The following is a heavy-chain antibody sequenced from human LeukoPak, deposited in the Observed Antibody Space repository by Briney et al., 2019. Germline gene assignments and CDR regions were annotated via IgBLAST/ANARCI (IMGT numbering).Heavy chain of an antibody. J-gene: IGHJ5*02. CDR3: ARDRGPYVLLWFGELNWFDP. CDR2: IWYDGGNK. V-gene: IGHV3-33*01. Sequence: PGGSLRLSCAASGFTFSSYGMHWVRQAPGKGLEWVAVIWYDGGNKYYADSVKGRFTISRDNSKNTLYLQMNSLRAEDTAVYYCARDRGPYVLLWFGELNWFDPWGQGTLVTVSS. CDR1: GFTFSSYG. D-gene: IGHD3-10*01.